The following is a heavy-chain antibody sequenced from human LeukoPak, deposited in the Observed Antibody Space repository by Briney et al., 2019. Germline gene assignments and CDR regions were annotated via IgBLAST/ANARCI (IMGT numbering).Heavy chain of an antibody. D-gene: IGHD3-10*01. CDR2: IYTSGST. CDR1: GGSISSGSYY. J-gene: IGHJ6*03. Sequence: SPSETLSLTCTVSGGSISSGSYYWSWIRQPAGKGLEWIGRIYTSGSTNYNPSLKSRVTISVDTSKNQFSLKLSSVTAADTAVYYCARVAKHFRGGLSFYYMDVWGKGTTVTISS. CDR3: ARVAKHFRGGLSFYYMDV. V-gene: IGHV4-61*02.